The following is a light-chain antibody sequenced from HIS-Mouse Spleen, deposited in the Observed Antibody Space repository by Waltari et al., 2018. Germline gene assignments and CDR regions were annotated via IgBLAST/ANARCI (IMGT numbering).Light chain of an antibody. J-gene: IGLJ2*01. CDR1: RRAVGGYNY. CDR2: EVS. Sequence: QSALTQPPSASGSPGQSVTIPCTGTRRAVGGYNYVPWSQPHPGKAPNLMIYEVSKQPSGVPDRFSGSKSGNTASLTVSGLQAEDEADYYCSSYAGSNNLEVFGGGTKLTVL. CDR3: SSYAGSNNLEV. V-gene: IGLV2-8*01.